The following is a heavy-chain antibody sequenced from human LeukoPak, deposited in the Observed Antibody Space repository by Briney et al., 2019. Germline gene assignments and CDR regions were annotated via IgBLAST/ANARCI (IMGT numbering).Heavy chain of an antibody. Sequence: GGSLRLSCAASGFTFDDYAMSWVRQGPGKGLEWISGINWNGGRKGYADSVKGRFTISRDNAKNSLYLQMNSLRAEDTAVYCATDGGPAYSSSWYLYWGQGSLVTVSS. CDR3: ATDGGPAYSSSWYLY. CDR1: GFTFDDYA. CDR2: INWNGGRK. V-gene: IGHV3-20*04. J-gene: IGHJ4*02. D-gene: IGHD6-13*01.